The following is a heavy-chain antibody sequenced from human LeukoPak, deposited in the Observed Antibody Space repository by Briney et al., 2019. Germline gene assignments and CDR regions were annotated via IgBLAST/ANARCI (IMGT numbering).Heavy chain of an antibody. CDR2: IYHSGST. CDR1: GFTFNNYAM. Sequence: TGGSLRLSCAASGFTFNNYAMSWVRQPPGKGLEWIGEIYHSGSTNYNPSLKSRVTISVDKSKNQFSLKLSSVTAADTAVYYCASKTNIVGATNLDYWGQGTLVTVSS. J-gene: IGHJ4*02. CDR3: ASKTNIVGATNLDY. D-gene: IGHD1-26*01. V-gene: IGHV4-4*02.